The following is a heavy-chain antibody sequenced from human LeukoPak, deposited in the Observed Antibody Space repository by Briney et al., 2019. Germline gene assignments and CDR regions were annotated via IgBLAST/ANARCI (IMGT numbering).Heavy chain of an antibody. J-gene: IGHJ6*03. CDR3: ARVKRGYYYDSSGYSPGYYYYYMDV. D-gene: IGHD3-22*01. CDR1: GGPNY. CDR2: IHYSGSP. V-gene: IGHV4-59*08. Sequence: SETLSLPCTVSGGPNYWTWIRQAPGKGLEWIAYIHYSGSPHYNPSLRSRVTISIDTSKNQFSLKLSSVTAADTAVYYCARVKRGYYYDSSGYSPGYYYYYMDVWGKGTTVTVSS.